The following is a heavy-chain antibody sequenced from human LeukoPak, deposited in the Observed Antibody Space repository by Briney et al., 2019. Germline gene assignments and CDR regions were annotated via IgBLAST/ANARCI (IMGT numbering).Heavy chain of an antibody. J-gene: IGHJ3*02. CDR1: GFTFSGFY. CDR3: TTDVAMLTFGGVIIPTDGIDI. D-gene: IGHD3-16*02. V-gene: IGHV3-73*01. CDR2: IRSKPNSYTT. Sequence: GGSLKLSCAASGFTFSGFYMHWVRQASGKGLEWVGLIRSKPNSYTTVYAASVQGRFTISRDDSKNTVYLQMNSLKTEDTAVYYCTTDVAMLTFGGVIIPTDGIDIWGRGTMVTVSS.